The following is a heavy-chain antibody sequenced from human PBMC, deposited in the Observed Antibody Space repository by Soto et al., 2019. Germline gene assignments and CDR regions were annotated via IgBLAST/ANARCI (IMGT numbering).Heavy chain of an antibody. D-gene: IGHD2-8*01. V-gene: IGHV1-8*01. J-gene: IGHJ6*02. CDR3: ARRNGYYNGVDV. Sequence: GAAVKFSCKASGYTFTSYDINWVRQATGQGLEWMGWMNPNSGNTGYAQKFQGQVTISADKSISTAYLQWSSLKASDTAMYYCARRNGYYNGVDVWGQGTTVTVSS. CDR1: GYTFTSYD. CDR2: MNPNSGNT.